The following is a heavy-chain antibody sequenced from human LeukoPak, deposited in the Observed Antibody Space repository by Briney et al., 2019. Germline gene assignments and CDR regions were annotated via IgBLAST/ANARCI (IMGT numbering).Heavy chain of an antibody. Sequence: GGSLRLSCAASGFTFSSSWMSWVRQAPGKGLEWVANIKQDGSEKYYVGSVKGRFTTSRDNAKNSLYLQMDSLRAEDTAVYHCARDGPYSTSATHPPWGQGTLVTVSS. CDR2: IKQDGSEK. V-gene: IGHV3-7*03. D-gene: IGHD6-6*01. J-gene: IGHJ5*02. CDR3: ARDGPYSTSATHPP. CDR1: GFTFSSSW.